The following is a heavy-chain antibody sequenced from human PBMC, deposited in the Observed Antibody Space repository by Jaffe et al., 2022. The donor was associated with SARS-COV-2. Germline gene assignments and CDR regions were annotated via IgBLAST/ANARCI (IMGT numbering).Heavy chain of an antibody. CDR3: AKDLCGTTSCPFDY. CDR1: GFSFSSHA. D-gene: IGHD1-7*01. Sequence: EVQLVESGGGLVPPGGSLRLSCVTSGFSFSSHAMNWVRQAPGKGLEWVSVISDSGITTYYADSVKGRFTISRDDSKNTVYLQMNSLRVEDTALYYCAKDLCGTTSCPFDYWGQGTMVTVSS. CDR2: ISDSGITT. J-gene: IGHJ4*02. V-gene: IGHV3-23*04.